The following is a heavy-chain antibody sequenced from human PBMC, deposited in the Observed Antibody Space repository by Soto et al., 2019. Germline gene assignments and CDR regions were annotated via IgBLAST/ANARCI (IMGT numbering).Heavy chain of an antibody. D-gene: IGHD3-22*01. Sequence: GGSLRLSCAASGFTFSNAWMSWVRQAPGKGLEWVGRIKSKTDGGTTDYAAPVKGRFTISRDDSKNTLYLQMNSLKTEDTAVYYCTTINYYYDSSGYYYYYYMDVWGKGTTVTVSS. CDR1: GFTFSNAW. CDR3: TTINYYYDSSGYYYYYYMDV. V-gene: IGHV3-15*01. J-gene: IGHJ6*03. CDR2: IKSKTDGGTT.